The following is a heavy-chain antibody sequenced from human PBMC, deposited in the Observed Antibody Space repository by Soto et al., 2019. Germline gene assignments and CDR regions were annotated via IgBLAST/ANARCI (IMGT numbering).Heavy chain of an antibody. J-gene: IGHJ4*02. CDR1: GFTFSMYV. V-gene: IGHV3-30-3*01. CDR3: ARVGGSFYGSGDS. CDR2: MAYDGNRE. Sequence: QVQLVESGGGVVQPGRSLRLSCAASGFTFSMYVMHWVRQAPGKGLEWVAVMAYDGNREYYGDSVKGRFFVSRDNSKNTLYLQMNSLRPEDTAVYYCARVGGSFYGSGDSWGQGALVTVSS. D-gene: IGHD1-26*01.